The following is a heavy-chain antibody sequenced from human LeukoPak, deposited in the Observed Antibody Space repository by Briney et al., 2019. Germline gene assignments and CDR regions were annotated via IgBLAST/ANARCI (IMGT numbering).Heavy chain of an antibody. CDR3: AREFAAYGVFDY. Sequence: PGGSLRLSCAACGSNLSSYSMNWVRQAPGKGLEWVSSISSSSSYTYYADSVRGRFTISRDNAKKSLYLQMNSLRAEDTAVYYCAREFAAYGVFDYWGQGTLVTVSS. CDR1: GSNLSSYS. CDR2: ISSSSSYT. J-gene: IGHJ4*02. D-gene: IGHD4-17*01. V-gene: IGHV3-21*01.